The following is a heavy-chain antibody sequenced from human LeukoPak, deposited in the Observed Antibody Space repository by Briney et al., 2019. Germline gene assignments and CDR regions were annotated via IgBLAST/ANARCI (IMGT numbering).Heavy chain of an antibody. CDR3: ARAPTTARPYYFDY. Sequence: PGRSLRLSCAASGFTFSSYAMHWVRQAPGKGLEWVAVISYDGSNKYYADSVKGRFTISRDNSKNTLYLQMNSLRAEDTAVYYRARAPTTARPYYFDYWGQGTLVTVSS. J-gene: IGHJ4*02. V-gene: IGHV3-30*04. D-gene: IGHD1-1*01. CDR2: ISYDGSNK. CDR1: GFTFSSYA.